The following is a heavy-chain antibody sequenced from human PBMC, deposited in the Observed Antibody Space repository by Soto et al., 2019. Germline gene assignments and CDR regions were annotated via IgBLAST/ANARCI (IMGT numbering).Heavy chain of an antibody. Sequence: QVQLQQWGAGLLKPSETLSLACAVYGGSFSGYYWSWIRQPPGKGLEWIGEIDHRGSANYNPSLKSRVTISVDTSKHQFSLKLRSVAAADTAVYYCTRRGGGNYPYYFDYWGQGTLLTVSS. CDR2: IDHRGSA. CDR1: GGSFSGYY. CDR3: TRRGGGNYPYYFDY. D-gene: IGHD2-21*01. V-gene: IGHV4-34*01. J-gene: IGHJ4*02.